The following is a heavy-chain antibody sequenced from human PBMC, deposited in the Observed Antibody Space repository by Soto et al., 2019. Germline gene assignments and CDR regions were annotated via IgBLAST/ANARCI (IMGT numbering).Heavy chain of an antibody. CDR2: ISNAGST. V-gene: IGHV3-23*01. Sequence: EVQLLESGGGLVQPGGSLRLSCAASGFAFSNYALSWVRQAPGKGLDWVSSISNAGSTNHADSVKGRFTISRDNSKTTLYLQMNSLIAEDTAVYYWANLLAQNIDYCGQGSLVTVSS. J-gene: IGHJ4*02. CDR1: GFAFSNYA. CDR3: ANLLAQNIDY.